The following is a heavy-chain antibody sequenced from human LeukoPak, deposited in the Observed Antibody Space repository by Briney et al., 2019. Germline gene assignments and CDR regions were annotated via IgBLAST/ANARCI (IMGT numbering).Heavy chain of an antibody. V-gene: IGHV1-46*01. D-gene: IGHD4-17*01. Sequence: ASVKVSCKASGYTFTGYYMHWVRQAPGQGLEWMGIINPSGGSTSYAQKFQGRVTMTRDTSTSTVYMELSSLRSEDTAVYYCAREESYGDYVRYYYYYGMDVWGQGTTVTVSS. CDR1: GYTFTGYY. J-gene: IGHJ6*02. CDR3: AREESYGDYVRYYYYYGMDV. CDR2: INPSGGST.